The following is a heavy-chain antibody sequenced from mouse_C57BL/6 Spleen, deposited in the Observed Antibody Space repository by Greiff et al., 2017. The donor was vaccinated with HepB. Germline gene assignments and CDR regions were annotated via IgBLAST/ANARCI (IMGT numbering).Heavy chain of an antibody. D-gene: IGHD4-1*01. CDR2: INPSSGYT. CDR3: ARNQANWDLFAY. J-gene: IGHJ3*01. V-gene: IGHV1-4*01. CDR1: GYTFTSYT. Sequence: QVQLQQSGAELARPGASVKMSCKASGYTFTSYTMHWVKQRPGPGLEWIGYINPSSGYTKYNQKFKDKATLTADKSSSTAYMQLSSLTSEDSAVYYCARNQANWDLFAYWGQGTLVTVSA.